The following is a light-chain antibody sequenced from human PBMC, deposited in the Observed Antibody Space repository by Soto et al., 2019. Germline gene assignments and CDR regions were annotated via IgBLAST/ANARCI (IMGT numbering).Light chain of an antibody. V-gene: IGLV3-21*02. CDR3: QVWDKTSDHVV. Sequence: SYELTQPPSVSVAPGQTASITCGGDNIATKSVHWYQQRPGQAPVLVVYDDRDRPSGIPERISGSNSGNTATLTIGRVEAGDEADYYCQVWDKTSDHVVFGGGTQLTVL. CDR2: DDR. CDR1: NIATKS. J-gene: IGLJ2*01.